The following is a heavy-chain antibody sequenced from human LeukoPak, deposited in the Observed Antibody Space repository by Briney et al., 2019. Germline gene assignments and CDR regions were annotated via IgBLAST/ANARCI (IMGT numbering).Heavy chain of an antibody. CDR1: GFTFSNYN. D-gene: IGHD6-19*01. J-gene: IGHJ4*02. CDR2: ISSSSTTI. Sequence: GGSLRLSCAASGFTFSNYNMNWVRQAPGKGLEWVSYISSSSTTIHYADSVRGRFTISRDNAKNSLYLQMYSLRDEDAALYYCARGVVKYNSGWFFDYWGQGTLVTVSA. V-gene: IGHV3-48*02. CDR3: ARGVVKYNSGWFFDY.